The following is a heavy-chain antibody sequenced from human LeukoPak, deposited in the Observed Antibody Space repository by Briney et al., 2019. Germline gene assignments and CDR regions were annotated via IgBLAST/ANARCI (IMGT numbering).Heavy chain of an antibody. V-gene: IGHV1-69*13. CDR2: IIPIFGTA. J-gene: IGHJ6*02. CDR3: ARGVRLRYFDWLPHYYYGMDV. CDR1: GGTFSSYA. Sequence: SVKVSCKASGGTFSSYAISWVRQAPGQGLEWMGGIIPIFGTANYAQKFQGRVTITADESTSTAYMELSSLRSEDTAVYYCARGVRLRYFDWLPHYYYGMDVWGQGTTVTVSS. D-gene: IGHD3-9*01.